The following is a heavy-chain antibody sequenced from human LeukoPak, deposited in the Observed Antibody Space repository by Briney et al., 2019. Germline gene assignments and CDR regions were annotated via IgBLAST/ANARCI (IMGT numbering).Heavy chain of an antibody. Sequence: GGSLRLSCAASGFTFPNYAMTWVRQAPGKGLEWVSAIGDSGGSTFYADSVKGRFTISRDNSKNTLYLQMNSLRAEDTAMYYCARGYLAGLVNWGQGTLVTVSS. J-gene: IGHJ4*02. CDR1: GFTFPNYA. V-gene: IGHV3-23*01. D-gene: IGHD6-19*01. CDR3: ARGYLAGLVN. CDR2: IGDSGGST.